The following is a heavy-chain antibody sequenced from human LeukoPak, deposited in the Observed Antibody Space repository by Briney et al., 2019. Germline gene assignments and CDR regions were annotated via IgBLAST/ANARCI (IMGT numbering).Heavy chain of an antibody. CDR1: GDSISSGDYY. D-gene: IGHD3-22*01. CDR2: ISSRGST. J-gene: IGHJ3*02. Sequence: PSETLSLTCTVSGDSISSGDYYWSWLRPPAGKGLEWIGRISSRGSTNYNPSLKSRVTISVDTSKNQFSLKLSSVTAADTAVYFCARGPYSYDSSGAFDIWGQGTMVTVSS. V-gene: IGHV4-61*02. CDR3: ARGPYSYDSSGAFDI.